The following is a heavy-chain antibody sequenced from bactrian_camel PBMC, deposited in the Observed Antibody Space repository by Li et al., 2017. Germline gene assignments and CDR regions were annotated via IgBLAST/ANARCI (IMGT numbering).Heavy chain of an antibody. D-gene: IGHD2*01. V-gene: IGHV3S10*01. CDR3: AARWSSGSGRCPIGSLFAW. CDR2: IDSDGTT. J-gene: IGHJ4*01. Sequence: DVQLVESGGGSVQAGGSLRLSCAVSGDTHSRYCMGWFRQAPGKEREGVATIDSDGTTNYVDSVKGRFTLSKDSAKNTVYLQTNNLLPQDTATYYCAARWSSGSGRCPIGSLFAWWGQGTQVTVS. CDR1: GDTHSRYC.